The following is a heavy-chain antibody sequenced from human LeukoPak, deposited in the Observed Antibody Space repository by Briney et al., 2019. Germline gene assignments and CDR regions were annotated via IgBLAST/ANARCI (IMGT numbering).Heavy chain of an antibody. D-gene: IGHD3-3*01. CDR3: ARDYDFWSGYPSLYYYYCGMDV. CDR2: ISSSGSTI. CDR1: GFTFSSYE. Sequence: GGSLRLSCAASGFTFSSYEMNWVRQAPGKGLGWVSYISSSGSTIYYADSVKGRFTISRDNAKNSLYLQMNSLRAEDTAVYYCARDYDFWSGYPSLYYYYCGMDVWGQGTTVTVSS. J-gene: IGHJ6*02. V-gene: IGHV3-48*03.